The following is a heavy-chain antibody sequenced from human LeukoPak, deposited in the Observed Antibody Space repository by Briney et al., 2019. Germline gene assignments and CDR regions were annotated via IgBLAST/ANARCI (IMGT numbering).Heavy chain of an antibody. Sequence: SETLSLTCTVSGGSISSYYWSWIRQPPGKGLEWIRYIYYSGSTNYNPSLKSRVTVSLDTSKNQFSLKLSSVTAADTAVYYCARWSHGGTYYFDYWGQGTLVTVSS. V-gene: IGHV4-59*12. J-gene: IGHJ4*02. CDR2: IYYSGST. CDR1: GGSISSYY. CDR3: ARWSHGGTYYFDY. D-gene: IGHD4-23*01.